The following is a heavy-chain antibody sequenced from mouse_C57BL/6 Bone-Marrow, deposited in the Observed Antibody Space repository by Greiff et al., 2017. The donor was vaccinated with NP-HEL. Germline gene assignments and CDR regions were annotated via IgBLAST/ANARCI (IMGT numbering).Heavy chain of an antibody. CDR2: IDPETGGT. CDR1: GYTFTDYE. J-gene: IGHJ4*01. D-gene: IGHD3-2*02. V-gene: IGHV1-15*01. Sequence: QVQLQQSGAELVRPGASVTLSCKASGYTFTDYEMHWVKQTPVHGLEWIGAIDPETGGTAYNQKFKGKAILTADKSSSTAYMELRSLTSEDSAVYSCTIPGGTAQATGAMDYWVQGTSVTVSS. CDR3: TIPGGTAQATGAMDY.